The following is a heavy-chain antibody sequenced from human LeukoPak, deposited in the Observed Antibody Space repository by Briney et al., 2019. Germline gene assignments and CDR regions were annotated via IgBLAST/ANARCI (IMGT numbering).Heavy chain of an antibody. D-gene: IGHD3-22*01. CDR2: ISGSRNTI. Sequence: GGSLRLSCAASGFTFSDYYMTWIRQAPGKGLKWVSYISGSRNTIYYGDSVKGRFTISRDNAKNSLYLQMNSLRAEDTAVYYCARVPFSDSSGYFLDYWGQGTLVTVSS. CDR1: GFTFSDYY. J-gene: IGHJ4*02. CDR3: ARVPFSDSSGYFLDY. V-gene: IGHV3-11*01.